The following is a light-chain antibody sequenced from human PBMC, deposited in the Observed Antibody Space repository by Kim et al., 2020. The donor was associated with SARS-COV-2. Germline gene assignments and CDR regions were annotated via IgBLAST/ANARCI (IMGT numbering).Light chain of an antibody. CDR2: GYN. J-gene: IGLJ2*01. Sequence: GQGVTSVCSGSYSNVGRNTVNWWQQLPGTAPKLLIFGYNQRPSGVPARFSASKSGNSASLAISGLQSEDEADYYCAAWDDNLNGVGFGGGTQLTVL. V-gene: IGLV1-44*01. CDR1: YSNVGRNT. CDR3: AAWDDNLNGVG.